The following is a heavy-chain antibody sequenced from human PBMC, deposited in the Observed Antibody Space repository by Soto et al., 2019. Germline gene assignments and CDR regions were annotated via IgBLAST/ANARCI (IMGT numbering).Heavy chain of an antibody. CDR2: IIPIFGTA. V-gene: IGHV1-69*13. J-gene: IGHJ4*02. CDR3: ARMISSGWYTFDY. Sequence: SVKVSCKAFGGTFSSYAISWVRQAPGQGLEWMGGIIPIFGTANYAQKIQGRVTITADESTSTAYMELSSLRSEDTAVYYCARMISSGWYTFDYWGQGTLVTVS. CDR1: GGTFSSYA. D-gene: IGHD6-19*01.